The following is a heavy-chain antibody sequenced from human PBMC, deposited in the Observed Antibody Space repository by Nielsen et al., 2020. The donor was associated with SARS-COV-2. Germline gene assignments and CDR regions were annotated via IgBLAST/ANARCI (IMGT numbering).Heavy chain of an antibody. CDR3: TKDEEIAVVPAAPDY. V-gene: IGHV3-23*01. J-gene: IGHJ4*02. CDR1: GFTFSTYT. D-gene: IGHD2-2*01. Sequence: GESLKISCAASGFTFSTYTMNWVRQAPGKGLEWVSGISGSGGTRDYADSVKGRFTISRDNSKNTLYLQMNSLRVEDTAVYYCTKDEEIAVVPAAPDYWGQGTLVTVSS. CDR2: ISGSGGTR.